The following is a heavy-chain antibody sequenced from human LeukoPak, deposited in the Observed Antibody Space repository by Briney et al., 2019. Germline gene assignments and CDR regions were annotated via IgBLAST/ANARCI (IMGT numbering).Heavy chain of an antibody. Sequence: GGSLRLSCAASGFTFSRNWMHWVRQAPGKGLVWVSRINSDGSSTRYADSAKGRFTISRDNAKNTLYLQMNSLGAEDTAVYFCTRESYNDGNFDYWGQGTLVTASS. V-gene: IGHV3-74*01. CDR3: TRESYNDGNFDY. J-gene: IGHJ4*02. CDR2: INSDGSST. D-gene: IGHD3-10*01. CDR1: GFTFSRNW.